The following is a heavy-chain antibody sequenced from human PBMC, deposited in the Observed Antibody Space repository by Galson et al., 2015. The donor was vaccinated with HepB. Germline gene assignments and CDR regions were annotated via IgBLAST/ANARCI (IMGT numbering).Heavy chain of an antibody. D-gene: IGHD7-27*01. CDR1: GFTFSSYI. CDR3: AKLSNWGFDY. CDR2: ISTAGSYT. V-gene: IGHV3-21*06. J-gene: IGHJ4*02. Sequence: SLRLSCAASGFTFSSYIMNWVRQAPGKGLEWVSSISTAGSYTYYADSVKGRFTISRDNAKNSVYLQINSVRAEDTAVYYCAKLSNWGFDYWGQGTLVSVSS.